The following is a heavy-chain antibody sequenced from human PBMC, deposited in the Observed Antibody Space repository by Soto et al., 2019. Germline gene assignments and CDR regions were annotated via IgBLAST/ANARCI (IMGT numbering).Heavy chain of an antibody. V-gene: IGHV3-30*03. CDR2: MSYDGSAK. CDR1: GFIFSSNG. D-gene: IGHD3-10*02. CDR3: AIVRVADSPLDH. J-gene: IGHJ4*02. Sequence: LRLSCEGSGFIFSSNGMHWVRQAPGKGLEWVAFMSYDGSAKFLADSVKGRFTISRDNSKSTLFLHMSSLRAEDTAMYYCAIVRVADSPLDHWGQGTLVTVPQ.